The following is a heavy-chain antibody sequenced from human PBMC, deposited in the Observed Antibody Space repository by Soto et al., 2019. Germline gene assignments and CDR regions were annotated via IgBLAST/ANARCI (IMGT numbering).Heavy chain of an antibody. Sequence: QVQLQESGPGLVKPSETLSLTCTVSGGSISSYYWSWIRQPPGKGLDWIGYIYYSGSTNYNPSLKSRVTISVDTSKNQFSLKLSSVTAADTAVYYCARGRGYYYFDYWGQGTLVTVSS. J-gene: IGHJ4*02. CDR3: ARGRGYYYFDY. D-gene: IGHD3-22*01. V-gene: IGHV4-59*01. CDR2: IYYSGST. CDR1: GGSISSYY.